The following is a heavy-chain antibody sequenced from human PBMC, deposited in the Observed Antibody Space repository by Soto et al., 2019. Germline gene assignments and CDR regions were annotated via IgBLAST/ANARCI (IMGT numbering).Heavy chain of an antibody. CDR1: GFTFSNAW. J-gene: IGHJ4*02. CDR3: TTGNEDYYDSSGYYVDY. CDR2: IKSKTDGGTT. V-gene: IGHV3-15*01. Sequence: GGSLRLSCAASGFTFSNAWMSWVRQAPGKGLEWVGRIKSKTDGGTTDYAEPVKGRFTISRDDSKNTLYLQMNSLKTEDTAGYDCTTGNEDYYDSSGYYVDYWGQGTLVTVSS. D-gene: IGHD3-22*01.